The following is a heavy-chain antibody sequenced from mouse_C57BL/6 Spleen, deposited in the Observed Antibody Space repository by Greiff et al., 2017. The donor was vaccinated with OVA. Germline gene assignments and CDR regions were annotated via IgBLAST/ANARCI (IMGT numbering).Heavy chain of an antibody. J-gene: IGHJ3*01. CDR3: ARGGTGTSFFAY. V-gene: IGHV2-2*01. CDR2: IWSGGST. CDR1: GFSLTSYG. D-gene: IGHD4-1*01. Sequence: VMLVESGPGLVQPSQSLSITCTVSGFSLTSYGVHWVRQSPGKGLEWLGVIWSGGSTDYNAAFISRLSISKDNSKSQVFFKMNSLQADDTAIYYCARGGTGTSFFAYWGQGTLVTVSA.